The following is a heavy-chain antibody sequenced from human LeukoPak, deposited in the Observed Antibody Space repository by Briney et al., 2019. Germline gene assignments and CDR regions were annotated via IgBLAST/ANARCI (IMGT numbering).Heavy chain of an antibody. J-gene: IGHJ5*02. CDR1: GGSFSGYY. CDR2: INHSGST. CDR3: AGGGTSDRGGWFDP. D-gene: IGHD2-2*01. V-gene: IGHV4-34*01. Sequence: SETLSLTCAVYGGSFSGYYWSWIRQPPGKGLEWIGEINHSGSTNYNPSLKSRVTISVDTSKNQFSLKLSSVTAADTAVYYCAGGGTSDRGGWFDPWGQGTLVTVSS.